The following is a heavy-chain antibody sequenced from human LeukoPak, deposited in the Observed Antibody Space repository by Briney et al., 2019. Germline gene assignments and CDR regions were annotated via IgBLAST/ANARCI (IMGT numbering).Heavy chain of an antibody. D-gene: IGHD2-15*01. Sequence: GSSAKVSCKASGGTFSSYAISWVRQAPGQGLEWMGGIIPIFGTANYAQKFQGRVTITADESTSTAYMELSSLRSEDTAVYYCAGGYCSGGSCYGNWFDPWGQGTLVTVSS. CDR2: IIPIFGTA. CDR3: AGGYCSGGSCYGNWFDP. V-gene: IGHV1-69*01. J-gene: IGHJ5*02. CDR1: GGTFSSYA.